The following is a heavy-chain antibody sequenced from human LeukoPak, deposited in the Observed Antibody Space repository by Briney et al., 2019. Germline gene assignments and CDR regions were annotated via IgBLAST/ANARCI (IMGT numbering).Heavy chain of an antibody. CDR1: GFTFSSYS. CDR3: ARDEFGSY. Sequence: GSLRLSCAASGFTFSSYSMNWVRQAPGKGLEWVSYISSSSSTIYYADSVKGRFTISRDNAKNSLYLQMNSLRAEDTAVYYCARDEFGSYWGQGTLVTVSS. CDR2: ISSSSSTI. D-gene: IGHD3-16*01. V-gene: IGHV3-48*04. J-gene: IGHJ4*02.